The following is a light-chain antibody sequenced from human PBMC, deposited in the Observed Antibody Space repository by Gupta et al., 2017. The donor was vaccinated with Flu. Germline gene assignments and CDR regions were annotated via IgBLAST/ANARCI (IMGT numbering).Light chain of an antibody. CDR1: QSVSSSY. Sequence: ATRSCAPGERATPLCRASQSVSSSYLAWYQQKPGQAPRLLIYGASSRATGIPDRFSGRGSGTDFTLTISRLEPEDFAVYYCQQYGSAPETFGQGTKVEIK. J-gene: IGKJ1*01. CDR3: QQYGSAPET. CDR2: GAS. V-gene: IGKV3-20*01.